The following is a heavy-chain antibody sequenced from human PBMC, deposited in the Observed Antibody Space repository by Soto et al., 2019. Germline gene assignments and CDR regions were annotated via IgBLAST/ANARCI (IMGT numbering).Heavy chain of an antibody. D-gene: IGHD3-10*01. CDR3: AKDGPFGEIYYYYYYGMDV. J-gene: IGHJ6*02. V-gene: IGHV3-23*01. CDR2: ISGSGGST. CDR1: GFTFSSYA. Sequence: GGSLRLSCAASGFTFSSYAMSWVRQAPGKGLAWVSAISGSGGSTYYADSVNGRFTISRDNSKNTLYLQMNSLRAEDTAVYYCAKDGPFGEIYYYYYYGMDVWGQGTTVTVSS.